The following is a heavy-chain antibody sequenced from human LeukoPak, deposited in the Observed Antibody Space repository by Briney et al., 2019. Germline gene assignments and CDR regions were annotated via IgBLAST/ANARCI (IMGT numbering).Heavy chain of an antibody. D-gene: IGHD3-3*01. Sequence: GGSLRLSCAASGFTFSTYSMNWLRLAPGKGLEWVSSISPDSNYKYYVDSVKGRFTISRDNAKNSLYLQMNSLRAEDTAVYYCARGGDDFWSGEYAFDIWGQGTMVTVSS. V-gene: IGHV3-21*01. J-gene: IGHJ3*02. CDR1: GFTFSTYS. CDR2: ISPDSNYK. CDR3: ARGGDDFWSGEYAFDI.